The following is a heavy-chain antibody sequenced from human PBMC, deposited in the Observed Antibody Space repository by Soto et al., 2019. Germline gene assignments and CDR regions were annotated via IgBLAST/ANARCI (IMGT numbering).Heavy chain of an antibody. V-gene: IGHV3-73*01. CDR1: GFTFSGSA. J-gene: IGHJ3*02. CDR3: TRHSGSSWYLGDAFDI. CDR2: IRSKANSYAT. Sequence: GGSLILSCAASGFTFSGSAMHWVRQASGKGLEWVGRIRSKANSYATAYAASVKGRFTISRDDSKNTAYLQMNSLKTEDTAVYYCTRHSGSSWYLGDAFDIWGQGTMVTVSS. D-gene: IGHD6-13*01.